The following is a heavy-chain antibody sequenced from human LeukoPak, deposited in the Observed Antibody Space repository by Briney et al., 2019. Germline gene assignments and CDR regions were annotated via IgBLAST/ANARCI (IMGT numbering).Heavy chain of an antibody. J-gene: IGHJ4*02. V-gene: IGHV3-20*04. Sequence: GGSLRLPCAVSGFTFDDYGMSWVRQAPGKGLEWVSGLNWNGATTGFADSVRGRFTISRDNAKNSLFLQMNSLRAEDTAVYYCARGPLIAAAGTWWGQGTLVTVSS. D-gene: IGHD6-13*01. CDR2: LNWNGATT. CDR3: ARGPLIAAAGTW. CDR1: GFTFDDYG.